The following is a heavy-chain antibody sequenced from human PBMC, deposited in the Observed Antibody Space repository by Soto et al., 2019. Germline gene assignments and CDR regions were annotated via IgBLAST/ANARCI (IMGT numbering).Heavy chain of an antibody. CDR3: ARGGDYDSSGYYIFDY. D-gene: IGHD3-22*01. V-gene: IGHV3-43*01. J-gene: IGHJ4*02. Sequence: GGSLRLSCAASGFTFGDYTMHWVRQAPGKGLEWVSLISWDGGSTYYADSVKGRFTISRDNSKNSLYLQMNSLRTEDTALYYCARGGDYDSSGYYIFDYWGQGTLVTVSS. CDR2: ISWDGGST. CDR1: GFTFGDYT.